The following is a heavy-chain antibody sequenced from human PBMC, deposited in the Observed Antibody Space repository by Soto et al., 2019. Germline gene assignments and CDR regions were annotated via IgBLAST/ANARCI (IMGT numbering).Heavy chain of an antibody. V-gene: IGHV3-53*01. D-gene: IGHD3-16*01. CDR2: IYSGGYT. CDR3: GTRGGGGGY. Sequence: EVQLVESGGGLIQPGGSLRLSCAVSGFTVSNNYMSWVRQAPGKGLEGVSVIYSGGYTAYGDSVKGRFTISRDNSKNTIFHQTNRQGADDAAVYYWGTRGGGGGYWGQGTLVTVSS. J-gene: IGHJ4*02. CDR1: GFTVSNNY.